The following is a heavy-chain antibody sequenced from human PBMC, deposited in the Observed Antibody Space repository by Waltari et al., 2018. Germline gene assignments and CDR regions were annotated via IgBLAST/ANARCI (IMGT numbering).Heavy chain of an antibody. V-gene: IGHV4-4*02. Sequence: QVQLQESGPGLVKPSGTLSLTCAVSGGSISSSNWWSWIRQPPGKGLEWIGEINHSGSTNYNPSLKSRVTISVDTSKNQFSLKLSSVTAADTAVYYCARAGSSSWFDYWGQGTLVTVSS. D-gene: IGHD6-13*01. CDR2: INHSGST. J-gene: IGHJ4*02. CDR1: GGSISSSNW. CDR3: ARAGSSSWFDY.